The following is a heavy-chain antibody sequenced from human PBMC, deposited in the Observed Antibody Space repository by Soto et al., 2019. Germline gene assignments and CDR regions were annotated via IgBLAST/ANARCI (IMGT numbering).Heavy chain of an antibody. CDR1: GYTFTSYA. CDR3: ARLDIVVVVAAP. J-gene: IGHJ5*02. Sequence: ASVKVSCKASGYTFTSYAMHWVRQAPGQRLEWMGWINAGNGNTKYSQKFQGRVTITRDTSASTAYMELRSLRSDDTAVYYCARLDIVVVVAAPWGQGTLVTVSS. V-gene: IGHV1-3*01. CDR2: INAGNGNT. D-gene: IGHD2-15*01.